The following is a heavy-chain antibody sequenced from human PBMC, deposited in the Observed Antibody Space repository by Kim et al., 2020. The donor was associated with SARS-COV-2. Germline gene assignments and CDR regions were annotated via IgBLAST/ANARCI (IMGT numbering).Heavy chain of an antibody. CDR2: ISSSSSYI. J-gene: IGHJ4*02. CDR1: GFTFSSYS. V-gene: IGHV3-21*01. Sequence: WGSLRLSCAASGFTFSSYSMNWVRQAPGKGLEWVSSISSSSSYIYYADSVKGRFTISRDNAKNSLYLPMNSLRAEDTAVYYCARYDSSGYYIYYFDYWGQGTLVTVSS. CDR3: ARYDSSGYYIYYFDY. D-gene: IGHD3-22*01.